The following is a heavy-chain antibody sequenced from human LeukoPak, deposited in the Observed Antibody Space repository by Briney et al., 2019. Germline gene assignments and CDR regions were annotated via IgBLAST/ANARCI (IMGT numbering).Heavy chain of an antibody. CDR3: TTSHGWSPDH. CDR1: GFTFADYF. D-gene: IGHD6-19*01. Sequence: GGSLRLSCAASGFTFADYFMHWVRQAPGKGLECISFISGDGTTTYYRDSVRGRFTISRDNSKNSLYLQLESLRADDTALYFCTTSHGWSPDHWGQGTLVTVSS. J-gene: IGHJ4*02. V-gene: IGHV3-43*02. CDR2: ISGDGTTT.